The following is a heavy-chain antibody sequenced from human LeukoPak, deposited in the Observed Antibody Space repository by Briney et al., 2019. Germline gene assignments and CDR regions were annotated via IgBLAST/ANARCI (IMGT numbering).Heavy chain of an antibody. CDR1: GYTFTTYD. CDR3: ARRGEHSSTWGDIDY. Sequence: GASVKVSCKASGYTFTTYDISWVRQAPGQGLEWMGWISAYNGNTNYAQKRQGRVTMTGDTSTSTVYMELSSLRSEDTAVYYCARRGEHSSTWGDIDYWGQGTLVTVSS. D-gene: IGHD6-13*01. CDR2: ISAYNGNT. J-gene: IGHJ4*02. V-gene: IGHV1-18*01.